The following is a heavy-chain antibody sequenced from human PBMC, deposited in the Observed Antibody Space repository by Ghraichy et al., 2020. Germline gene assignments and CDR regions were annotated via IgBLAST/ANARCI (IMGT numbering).Heavy chain of an antibody. CDR1: GYTFTSYA. J-gene: IGHJ5*02. CDR2: INAGNGNT. Sequence: ASVKVSCKASGYTFTSYAMHWVRQAPGQRLEWMGWINAGNGNTKYSQKFQGRVTITRDTSASTAYMELSSLRSEDTAVYYCARDRGVVGIFKWFDPWGQGTLVTVSS. CDR3: ARDRGVVGIFKWFDP. V-gene: IGHV1-3*01. D-gene: IGHD3-10*01.